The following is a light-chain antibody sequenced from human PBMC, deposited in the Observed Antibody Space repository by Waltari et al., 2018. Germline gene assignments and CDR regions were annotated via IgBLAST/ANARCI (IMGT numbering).Light chain of an antibody. J-gene: IGLJ1*01. CDR2: EVT. CDR3: FSYAGSTYYV. Sequence: QSALTQPPSASGSPGQSVTISCTRASSDVGSSNYVSWYQHHPGKAPKLLIYEVTKRPSGVPDRFSGSKSGNTASLTVSGLLAEDEADYYCFSYAGSTYYVFGTGTKVAVL. CDR1: SSDVGSSNY. V-gene: IGLV2-8*01.